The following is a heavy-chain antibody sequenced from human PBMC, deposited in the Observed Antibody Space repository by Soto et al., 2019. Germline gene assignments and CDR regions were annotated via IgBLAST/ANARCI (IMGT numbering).Heavy chain of an antibody. D-gene: IGHD3-3*01. CDR3: ASDTYYDFWSGHPLTVYYYYGMDV. CDR1: GGTFSSYA. CDR2: IIPIFGTA. V-gene: IGHV1-69*13. Sequence: RASVKVSCKASGGTFSSYAISWVRQAPGQGLEWMGGIIPIFGTANYAQKFQGRVTITADESTSTAYMELSSLRSEDTAVYYCASDTYYDFWSGHPLTVYYYYGMDVWGQGTTVTVSS. J-gene: IGHJ6*02.